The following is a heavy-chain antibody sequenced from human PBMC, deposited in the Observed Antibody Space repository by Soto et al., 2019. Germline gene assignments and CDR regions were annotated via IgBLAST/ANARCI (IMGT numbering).Heavy chain of an antibody. CDR3: ARGPDDDGTAYGMDV. CDR1: GFTFSSYG. J-gene: IGHJ6*02. Sequence: PGGSLRLSCVASGFTFSSYGMHWVRQAPGKGLEWVAVIWYDGSNKYYADSVKGRFTISRDNSKNTLYLQMNSLRAEDTAVYYCARGPDDDGTAYGMDVWGQGTTVTASS. CDR2: IWYDGSNK. D-gene: IGHD2-21*02. V-gene: IGHV3-33*01.